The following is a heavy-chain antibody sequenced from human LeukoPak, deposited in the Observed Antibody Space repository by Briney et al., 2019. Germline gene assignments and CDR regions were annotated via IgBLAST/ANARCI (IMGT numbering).Heavy chain of an antibody. CDR3: ARESHRDYYGSGSYYRTGYYYYGMDV. Sequence: PGRSLRLSCAASGFTFSSYGMHWVRQAPGKGLEWVAVIWYDGSNKYYADSVKGRFTISRDNSKNTLYLQMNSLRAEDTAVYYCARESHRDYYGSGSYYRTGYYYYGMDVWGQGTTVTVSS. CDR1: GFTFSSYG. CDR2: IWYDGSNK. J-gene: IGHJ6*02. D-gene: IGHD3-10*01. V-gene: IGHV3-33*08.